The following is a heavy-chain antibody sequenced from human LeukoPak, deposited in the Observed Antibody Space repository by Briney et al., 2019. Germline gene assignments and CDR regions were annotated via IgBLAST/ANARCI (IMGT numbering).Heavy chain of an antibody. D-gene: IGHD3-10*01. CDR3: ARDQAGEYYYGSGSYYKGRVFDY. V-gene: IGHV4-34*01. J-gene: IGHJ4*02. CDR1: GGSFSGYY. CDR2: INHSGST. Sequence: SETLSLTYAVYGGSFSGYYWSWIRQPPGKGLEWIGEINHSGSTNYNPSLKSGVTISVDTSKNQFSLKLSSVTAADTAVYYCARDQAGEYYYGSGSYYKGRVFDYWGQGTLVTVSS.